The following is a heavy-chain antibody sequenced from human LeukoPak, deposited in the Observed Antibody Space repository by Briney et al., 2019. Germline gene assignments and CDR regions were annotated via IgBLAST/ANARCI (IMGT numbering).Heavy chain of an antibody. J-gene: IGHJ5*02. CDR3: ARGVVVVPAATPSYNWFDP. Sequence: PSETLSLTCAVYGGSFSGYYWSWIRQPPGKGLEWIGEINHSGSTNYNPSLKSRVTISVDTSKNQFSLKLSSVTAADTAVYYCARGVVVVPAATPSYNWFDPWGRGTLVTVSS. V-gene: IGHV4-34*01. CDR2: INHSGST. D-gene: IGHD2-2*01. CDR1: GGSFSGYY.